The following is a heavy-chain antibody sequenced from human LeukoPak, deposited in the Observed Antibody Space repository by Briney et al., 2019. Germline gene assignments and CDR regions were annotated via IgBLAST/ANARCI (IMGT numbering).Heavy chain of an antibody. Sequence: SETLSLTCAVYGGSFSGYYWSWIRQPQGKGLERIGEINHSGSTNYNPSLKSRVTISVDTSKNQISLKLISVTAADTAVYYCARVVVVPEYWGQGTLVTVSS. CDR3: ARVVVVPEY. J-gene: IGHJ4*02. V-gene: IGHV4-34*01. D-gene: IGHD3-22*01. CDR1: GGSFSGYY. CDR2: INHSGST.